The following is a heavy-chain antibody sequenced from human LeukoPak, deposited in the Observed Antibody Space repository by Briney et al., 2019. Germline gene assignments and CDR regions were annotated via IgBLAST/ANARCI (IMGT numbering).Heavy chain of an antibody. V-gene: IGHV1-18*01. CDR1: GYTFTSYG. CDR2: ISAYNGNT. J-gene: IGHJ4*02. D-gene: IGHD3-22*01. Sequence: ASVKVSCKASGYTFTSYGISWVRQAPGQGLEWMGWISAYNGNTNYAQKLQGRVTMTTDTSTSTAYMELRSLRSDDTAVYYCARKPNYYDSSGYYFDYWGQGTLSPSPQ. CDR3: ARKPNYYDSSGYYFDY.